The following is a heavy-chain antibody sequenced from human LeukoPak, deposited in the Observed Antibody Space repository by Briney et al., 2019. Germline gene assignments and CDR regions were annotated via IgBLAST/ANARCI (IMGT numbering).Heavy chain of an antibody. Sequence: ASVKVSCKASGYTFTSYYMHWVRQAPGQGLEWMGIINPSGGSTSYAQKFQGRVTMTRDTSTSTVYMELSSLRSEDTVVYYCARWGGYSYGYVAFDIWGQGTMVTVSS. D-gene: IGHD5-18*01. CDR1: GYTFTSYY. V-gene: IGHV1-46*01. J-gene: IGHJ3*02. CDR3: ARWGGYSYGYVAFDI. CDR2: INPSGGST.